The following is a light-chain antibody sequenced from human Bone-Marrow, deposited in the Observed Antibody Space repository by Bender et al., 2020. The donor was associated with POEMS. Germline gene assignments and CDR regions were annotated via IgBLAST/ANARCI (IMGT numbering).Light chain of an antibody. Sequence: QTVVTQEPSFSVSPGGTVTLTCGLSSGSVSTSHHPSWYRQNPGQTPRTLIYTTDTRSSGVPDRFSGSSSGAERYLTISNLQSEDEADYYCQTWGTGIQVFGPGAKVTVL. CDR3: QTWGTGIQV. CDR1: SGSVSTSHH. V-gene: IGLV8-61*01. CDR2: TTD. J-gene: IGLJ1*01.